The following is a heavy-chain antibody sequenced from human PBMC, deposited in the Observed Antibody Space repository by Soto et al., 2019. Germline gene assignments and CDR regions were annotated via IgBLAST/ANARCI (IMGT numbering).Heavy chain of an antibody. CDR3: AIARVADSSLDH. CDR2: ISYDSSEI. CDR1: GFIFSNNA. Sequence: LRLSCVGSGFIFSNNAMHWVRQAPGKGLEWVAFISYDSSEIFYADSAKGRFTISRDNPKNTLFLHMNSPRADDTAVYYCAIARVADSSLDHWGRGVLVTVSS. V-gene: IGHV3-30*01. J-gene: IGHJ4*01. D-gene: IGHD3-3*01.